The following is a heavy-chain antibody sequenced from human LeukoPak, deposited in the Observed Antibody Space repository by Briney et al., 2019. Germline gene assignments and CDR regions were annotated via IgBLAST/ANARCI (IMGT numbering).Heavy chain of an antibody. CDR1: GGSFSGYY. J-gene: IGHJ4*02. D-gene: IGHD6-13*01. V-gene: IGHV4-34*01. Sequence: PSETLSLTCAVYGGSFSGYYWSWIRQPPGKGLEWIGEINHSGSTNYNPSLKSRVTISVDTSKNQFSLKLSSVTAADTAVYYCARFSSWYLVDYWGQGTLVTVSS. CDR3: ARFSSWYLVDY. CDR2: INHSGST.